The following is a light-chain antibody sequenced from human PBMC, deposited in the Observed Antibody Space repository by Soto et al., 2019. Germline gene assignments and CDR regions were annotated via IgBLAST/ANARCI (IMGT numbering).Light chain of an antibody. Sequence: DIQMTQSPSTLSASVGDRVTITCRASQSISSWLAWYQQKPGKAPKLLIYDASSLESGVPSRFSGSGSGTEFTLTISSLQPDDFATYCCQQYNSYPWTFDQGTKVEIK. V-gene: IGKV1-5*01. CDR3: QQYNSYPWT. CDR2: DAS. CDR1: QSISSW. J-gene: IGKJ1*01.